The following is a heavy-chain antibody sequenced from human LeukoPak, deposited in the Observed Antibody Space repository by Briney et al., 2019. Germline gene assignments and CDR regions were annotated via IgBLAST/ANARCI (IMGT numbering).Heavy chain of an antibody. CDR3: ARPNSGTYREAFDF. J-gene: IGHJ3*01. D-gene: IGHD1-26*01. Sequence: GASVKVSCKASGYTFTSYGISWVRQAPGQGLEWMGWISAYNGNTNYAQKLQGRVTMTTDTSTSTAYMELRSLISDDTGVYYCARPNSGTYREAFDFWGQGTLVTVSS. CDR1: GYTFTSYG. CDR2: ISAYNGNT. V-gene: IGHV1-18*01.